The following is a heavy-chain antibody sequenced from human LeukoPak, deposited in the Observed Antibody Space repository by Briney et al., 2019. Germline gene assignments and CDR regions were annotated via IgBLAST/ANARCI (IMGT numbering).Heavy chain of an antibody. CDR1: GFTFSSYA. CDR3: ARLDIVVVVAASGLTNWFDP. J-gene: IGHJ5*02. CDR2: ISYDGSNK. V-gene: IGHV3-30*04. Sequence: SGGSLRLSCAASGFTFSSYAMHWVRQAPGKGLEWVAVISYDGSNKYYADSVKGRFTISRDNSKNTLYLQMNSLRAEDTAVYYCARLDIVVVVAASGLTNWFDPWGQGTLVTVSS. D-gene: IGHD2-15*01.